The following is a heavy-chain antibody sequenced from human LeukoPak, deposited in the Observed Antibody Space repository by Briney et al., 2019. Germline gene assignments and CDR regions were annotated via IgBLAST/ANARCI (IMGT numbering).Heavy chain of an antibody. Sequence: GGSLRLSCTASGFSSSIDWMNWVRQAPGKGLEWVANINQDGSVKYSVDSVKGRFTISSDNAKTSAYLQMNSLRAEDTAVYYCAVGVGWLIDYWGQGIQVTVSS. D-gene: IGHD3-9*01. CDR1: GFSSSIDW. J-gene: IGHJ4*02. CDR3: AVGVGWLIDY. CDR2: INQDGSVK. V-gene: IGHV3-7*01.